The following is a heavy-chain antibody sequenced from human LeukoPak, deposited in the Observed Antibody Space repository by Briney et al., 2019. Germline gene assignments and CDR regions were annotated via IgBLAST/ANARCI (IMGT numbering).Heavy chain of an antibody. CDR1: EYTFTAYY. J-gene: IGHJ4*02. CDR2: INPDSGDT. V-gene: IGHV1-2*02. CDR3: ASDIVIVPEAPEYQFDY. D-gene: IGHD2-2*01. Sequence: GASVKVSCKVFEYTFTAYYIHWVRQAPAQGLEWMGWINPDSGDTNYAQKFQGRVTLTRDTSINTAYMELSGLRSDDTAVYFCASDIVIVPEAPEYQFDYWGQGTLVTVSS.